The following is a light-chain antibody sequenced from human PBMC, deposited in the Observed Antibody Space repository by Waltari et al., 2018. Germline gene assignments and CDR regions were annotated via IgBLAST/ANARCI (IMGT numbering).Light chain of an antibody. V-gene: IGLV2-18*02. CDR3: QSLDMSLSGGVV. J-gene: IGLJ2*01. CDR1: SSDVGSYNR. Sequence: QSALTQPPSVSGSPGQSVTISCTGTSSDVGSYNRVSWYQQPPDTAPKLIIYEVSDRPSGVPDRFSGSKSANTAFLTISGLQAEDAADYYCQSLDMSLSGGVVFGGGTKVTVL. CDR2: EVS.